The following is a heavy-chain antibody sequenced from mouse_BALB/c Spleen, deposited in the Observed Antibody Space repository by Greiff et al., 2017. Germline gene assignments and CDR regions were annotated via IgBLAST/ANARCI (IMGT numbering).Heavy chain of an antibody. Sequence: VQLQESGAELVRPGTSVKISCKASGYTFNNYWLGWVKQRPGHGLEWIGDIYPGGGYTNYNEKFKGKATLTADTSSSTAYMQLSSLTSEDSAVYFCARSDYDGAWFAYWGQGTLVTVSA. CDR1: GYTFNNYW. J-gene: IGHJ3*01. D-gene: IGHD2-4*01. CDR3: ARSDYDGAWFAY. CDR2: IYPGGGYT. V-gene: IGHV1-63*02.